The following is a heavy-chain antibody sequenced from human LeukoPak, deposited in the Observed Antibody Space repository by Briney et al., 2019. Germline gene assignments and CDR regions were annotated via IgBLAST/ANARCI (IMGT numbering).Heavy chain of an antibody. Sequence: SETLSLTCAVYGGSFSGYYWSCIRQPPGKGLEWIGEINHSGSTNYNPSLKSRVTISVDTSKNQFSLKLSSVTAADTAVYYCARGGGARSIDYWGQGTLVTVSS. CDR1: GGSFSGYY. CDR2: INHSGST. V-gene: IGHV4-34*01. CDR3: ARGGGARSIDY. D-gene: IGHD3-10*01. J-gene: IGHJ4*02.